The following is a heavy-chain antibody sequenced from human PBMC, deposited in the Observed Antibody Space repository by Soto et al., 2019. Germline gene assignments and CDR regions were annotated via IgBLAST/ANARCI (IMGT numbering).Heavy chain of an antibody. Sequence: QVQLVQSGAEVKKPGASVKVSCKASGYTFTSYGISWVRQAPGQGLEWMGWISAYNGNTNYAQKLQGRVTMTTDTPTSTAYMELRSLRSDDTAVYYCARGVEGTYYDILTGYYPINYFDYWGQGTLVTVSS. CDR2: ISAYNGNT. V-gene: IGHV1-18*01. CDR3: ARGVEGTYYDILTGYYPINYFDY. CDR1: GYTFTSYG. D-gene: IGHD3-9*01. J-gene: IGHJ4*02.